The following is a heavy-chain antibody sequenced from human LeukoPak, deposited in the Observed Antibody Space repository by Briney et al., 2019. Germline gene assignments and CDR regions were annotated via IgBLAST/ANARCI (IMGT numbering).Heavy chain of an antibody. CDR3: AKAWPELRDEY. J-gene: IGHJ4*02. Sequence: GGSLRLSCAASGFTIDDYGMSWVRQAPGKGLEWVSAISGSGGTTFYADSVKGRFTISRDNSKNTLSLQMSSLRAEDTAVYYCAKAWPELRDEYWGQGTLVTVSS. CDR2: ISGSGGTT. CDR1: GFTIDDYG. D-gene: IGHD1-7*01. V-gene: IGHV3-23*01.